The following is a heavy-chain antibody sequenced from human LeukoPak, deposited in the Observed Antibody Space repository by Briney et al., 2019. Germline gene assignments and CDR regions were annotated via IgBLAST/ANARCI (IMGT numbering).Heavy chain of an antibody. D-gene: IGHD2-2*01. J-gene: IGHJ4*02. CDR2: INPNSGGT. V-gene: IGHV1-2*02. Sequence: ASVKVSCKASGYTFTGYYMHWVRQAPGQGLEWMGWINPNSGGTNYAQKFQGRVTMTRDTSISTAYMELGRLRSDDTAVYYCARPYSSTSCYFDYWGQGTLVTVSS. CDR1: GYTFTGYY. CDR3: ARPYSSTSCYFDY.